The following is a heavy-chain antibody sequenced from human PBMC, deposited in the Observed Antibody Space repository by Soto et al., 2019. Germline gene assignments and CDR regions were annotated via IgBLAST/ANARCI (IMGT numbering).Heavy chain of an antibody. CDR2: INPSGGGT. CDR3: TRRPLGYYYGMDG. J-gene: IGHJ6*02. Sequence: ASVKVSCKASGYTFTSYYMHWVRQAPGQGLEWMGIINPSGGGTSYAQKFQGRVTMTRDTSTSTVYMELIILRSDDTAVYYCTRRPLGYYYGMDGWGQVTTVTVSS. D-gene: IGHD7-27*01. CDR1: GYTFTSYY. V-gene: IGHV1-46*01.